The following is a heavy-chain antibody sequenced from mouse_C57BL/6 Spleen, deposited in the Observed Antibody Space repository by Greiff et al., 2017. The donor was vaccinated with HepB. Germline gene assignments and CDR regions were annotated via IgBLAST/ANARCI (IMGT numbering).Heavy chain of an antibody. CDR3: ARWFTTWDWFAY. CDR2: IDPSDSYT. Sequence: QVQLQQPGAELVKPGASVKLSCKASGYTFTSYWMQWVKQRPGQGLEWIGEIDPSDSYTNYNQKFKGKATLTVDTSSSTAYMQLSSLTSEDSAVYYCARWFTTWDWFAYWGQGTLVTVSA. CDR1: GYTFTSYW. J-gene: IGHJ3*01. D-gene: IGHD1-1*01. V-gene: IGHV1-50*01.